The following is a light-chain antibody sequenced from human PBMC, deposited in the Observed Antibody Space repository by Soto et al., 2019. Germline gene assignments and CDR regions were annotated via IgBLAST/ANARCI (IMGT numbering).Light chain of an antibody. J-gene: IGLJ1*01. V-gene: IGLV1-44*01. CDR1: SSNIGSNL. Sequence: QSVLTQPPSASETPGQRVTISCSGSSSNIGSNLVSWYQQVPGTAPKLLIHSTNQRPSGVPDRFSGSKSGTSASLAVTGLQSEDEGDYYCAAWDDSLIAFVFGTGTKLTVL. CDR2: STN. CDR3: AAWDDSLIAFV.